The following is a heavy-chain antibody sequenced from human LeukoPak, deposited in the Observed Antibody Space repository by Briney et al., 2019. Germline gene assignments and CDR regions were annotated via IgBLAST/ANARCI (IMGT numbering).Heavy chain of an antibody. J-gene: IGHJ6*02. V-gene: IGHV4-39*01. CDR2: MFHVGYT. CDR1: GGSISSNRHF. Sequence: SETLSLTCSVSGGSISSNRHFWGWIRQPPGKGLEWIGSMFHVGYTYYNPSLKSRVTMSVDTSKNQFSLKLSSVTAADTAVYYCARHRSYYYYYGMDVWGQGTTVTVSS. CDR3: ARHRSYYYYYGMDV.